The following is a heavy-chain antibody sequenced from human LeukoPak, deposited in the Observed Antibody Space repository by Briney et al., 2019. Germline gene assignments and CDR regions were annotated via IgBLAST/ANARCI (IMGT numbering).Heavy chain of an antibody. D-gene: IGHD3-10*01. Sequence: RPGGSLRLSCAASGFTFSSYGMHWVRQAPGKGLEWVAVIWYDGSNKYYADSVKGRFTISRDNSKNTLYLQMNSLRAEDTAVYYCAKPLYYYGSGSYPFDYWGQGTQVTVSS. CDR3: AKPLYYYGSGSYPFDY. V-gene: IGHV3-33*06. J-gene: IGHJ4*02. CDR1: GFTFSSYG. CDR2: IWYDGSNK.